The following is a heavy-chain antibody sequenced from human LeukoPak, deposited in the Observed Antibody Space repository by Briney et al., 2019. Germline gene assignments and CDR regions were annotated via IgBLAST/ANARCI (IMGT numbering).Heavy chain of an antibody. D-gene: IGHD3-10*01. J-gene: IGHJ4*02. V-gene: IGHV3-33*01. CDR1: GFTFSTYA. CDR2: IWSDGNNK. CDR3: ARAIYGSGSHLDY. Sequence: PGGSLRLSCAASGFTFSTYAMHWVRQAPGKGLEWVAVIWSDGNNKYYPDSVKGRFTISRDNAKNSLYLQMNSLRAEDTAVYYCARAIYGSGSHLDYWGQGTLVTVSS.